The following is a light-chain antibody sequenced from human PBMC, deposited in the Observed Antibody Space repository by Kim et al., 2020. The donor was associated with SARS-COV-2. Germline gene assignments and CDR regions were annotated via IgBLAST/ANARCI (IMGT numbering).Light chain of an antibody. Sequence: LTQPPSASGTPGQRVTISCSGSSSNIGSNTVNRYQQLPGTAPKLLMYSNNQRPSGVPDRFSGSKSGTSASLAISGLQSEDEADYDCAAWDDSLNGYVFRTGTKVTVL. CDR3: AAWDDSLNGYV. J-gene: IGLJ1*01. V-gene: IGLV1-44*01. CDR1: SSNIGSNT. CDR2: SNN.